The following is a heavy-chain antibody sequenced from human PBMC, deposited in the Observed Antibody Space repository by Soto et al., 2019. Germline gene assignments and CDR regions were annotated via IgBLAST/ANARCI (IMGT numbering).Heavy chain of an antibody. Sequence: PSVPLSLTCIVSGDSSSNGRYYLIWLRQHPGKGLEWIGYIYASTSTFYNPSLKSRVTISTDTSTNQFSLRLSSVTAADTAVYYCGRGGDGYDSYFAYWGQGTLVTVSS. D-gene: IGHD2-2*03. CDR1: GDSSSNGRYY. V-gene: IGHV4-31*03. J-gene: IGHJ4*02. CDR3: GRGGDGYDSYFAY. CDR2: IYASTST.